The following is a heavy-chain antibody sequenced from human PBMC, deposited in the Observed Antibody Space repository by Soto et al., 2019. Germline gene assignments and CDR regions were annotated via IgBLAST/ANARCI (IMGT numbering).Heavy chain of an antibody. CDR2: ISGSGGST. D-gene: IGHD3-22*01. CDR3: EKTVKPYDSSGDFDY. V-gene: IGHV3-23*01. J-gene: IGHJ4*02. CDR1: GFTFSSYA. Sequence: EVQLLESGGGLVQPGGSLRLSCAASGFTFSSYAMSWVRQAPGKGLEWVSAISGSGGSTYYADSVKGRFTISRDNSKNSLYLQINSLRAEDTAVYYCEKTVKPYDSSGDFDYWGQGTLVTVSS.